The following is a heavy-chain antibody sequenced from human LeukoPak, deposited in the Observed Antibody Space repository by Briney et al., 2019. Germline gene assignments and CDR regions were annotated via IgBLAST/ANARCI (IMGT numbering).Heavy chain of an antibody. Sequence: GASVKVSCKASVYTFITHDINWVRQATGQGLEWMGYMKPKSGYTRYAQKFQGRVTMTSDTSASTAYMELSGLGSEDSAVYYCTRVPREAMALWGQGTTVTVSS. CDR1: VYTFITHD. J-gene: IGHJ3*01. CDR3: TRVPREAMAL. D-gene: IGHD2-8*01. CDR2: MKPKSGYT. V-gene: IGHV1-8*01.